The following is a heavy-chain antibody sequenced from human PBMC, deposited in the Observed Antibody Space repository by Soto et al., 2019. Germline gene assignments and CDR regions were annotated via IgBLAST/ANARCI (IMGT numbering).Heavy chain of an antibody. J-gene: IGHJ4*02. CDR1: GFSLSNARMG. V-gene: IGHV2-26*01. CDR2: IFSNDEK. D-gene: IGHD6-13*01. CDR3: ARINRPYSSSWYDY. Sequence: QVTLKESGPVLVKPTETLTLTCTVSGFSLSNARMGVSWIRQPPGKALEGLAHIFSNDEKSYSTSLKSRLTISKDTSKSQVVLTMTNMDPVDTATYSCARINRPYSSSWYDYWGQGTLVTVSS.